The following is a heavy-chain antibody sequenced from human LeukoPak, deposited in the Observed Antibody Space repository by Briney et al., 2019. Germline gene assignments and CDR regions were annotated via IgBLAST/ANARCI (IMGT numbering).Heavy chain of an antibody. Sequence: PSETLSLTCTVSGGSISSYYWSWIRQPPGKGLEWIGYIYYRGSTNYNPSLKSRVTISVDTSKNQFSLKLSSVTAADTAVYYCARVQRDGYSLDYWGQGTLVTVSS. CDR3: ARVQRDGYSLDY. V-gene: IGHV4-59*01. CDR2: IYYRGST. J-gene: IGHJ4*02. CDR1: GGSISSYY. D-gene: IGHD4-4*01.